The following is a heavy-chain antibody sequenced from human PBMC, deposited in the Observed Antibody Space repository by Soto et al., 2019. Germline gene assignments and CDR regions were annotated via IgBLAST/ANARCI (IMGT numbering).Heavy chain of an antibody. CDR1: GGSFSGYY. J-gene: IGHJ5*02. Sequence: QVQLQQWGAGLLKPSETLSLTCAVYGGSFSGYYWSWIRQPPGKGLEWIGEINHSGSTNYNPSLKSRVTISVDTSKNQFSLKLSSVTAAGTAVYYCARGGDYNWFDPWGQGTLVTVSS. D-gene: IGHD3-16*01. CDR3: ARGGDYNWFDP. CDR2: INHSGST. V-gene: IGHV4-34*01.